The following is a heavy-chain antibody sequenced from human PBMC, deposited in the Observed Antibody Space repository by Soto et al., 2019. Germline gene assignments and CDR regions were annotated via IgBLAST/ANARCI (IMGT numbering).Heavy chain of an antibody. CDR1: GFTFSDFY. Sequence: QVQLVESGGGLVKPGGSLRLSCAASGFTFSDFYMSWIRQAPGKGLEWVSYISKDSTFSIYADSVKGRFTISRDDAQNSVYLQMNSLRAEDTAIYYCAREGPMLRGVVPEDYWGQGTLVTASP. V-gene: IGHV3-11*05. D-gene: IGHD3-10*01. CDR2: ISKDSTFS. J-gene: IGHJ4*02. CDR3: AREGPMLRGVVPEDY.